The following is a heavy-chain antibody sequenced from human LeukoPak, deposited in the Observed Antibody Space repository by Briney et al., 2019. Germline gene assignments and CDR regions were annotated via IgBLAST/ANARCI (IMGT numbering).Heavy chain of an antibody. V-gene: IGHV3-48*03. CDR2: ISSSGSNI. Sequence: PGGSLRLSCAASGFTFSSYEMNWVRQAPGKGLEWVSYISSSGSNIYYADSVKGRFTISRDNAKNSLYLQMNSLRAEDTAVYYWARDSDYAAYGMDGWGQGTTVTVFS. D-gene: IGHD4/OR15-4a*01. CDR1: GFTFSSYE. J-gene: IGHJ6*02. CDR3: ARDSDYAAYGMDG.